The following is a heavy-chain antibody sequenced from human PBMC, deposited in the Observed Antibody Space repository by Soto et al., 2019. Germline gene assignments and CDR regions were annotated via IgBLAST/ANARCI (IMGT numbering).Heavy chain of an antibody. CDR2: IYYSGST. Sequence: PSETLSLTCTVSGGSISSYYWSGIRQPPGKGLEWIGYIYYSGSTNYNPSLKSRVTISVDTSKNQFSLKLSSVTAADTAVYYCARGGTEYSGSYFYYYYYGMDVWGQGTTVTVSS. J-gene: IGHJ6*02. V-gene: IGHV4-59*12. CDR3: ARGGTEYSGSYFYYYYYGMDV. CDR1: GGSISSYY. D-gene: IGHD1-26*01.